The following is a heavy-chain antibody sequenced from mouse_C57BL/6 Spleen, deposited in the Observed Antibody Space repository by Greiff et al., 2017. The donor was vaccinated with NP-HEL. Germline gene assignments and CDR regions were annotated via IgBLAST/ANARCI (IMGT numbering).Heavy chain of an antibody. CDR2: IRNKANGYTT. Sequence: EVKVVESGGGLVQPGGSLSLSCAASGFTFTDYYMSWVRQPPGKALEWLGFIRNKANGYTTEYSASVKGRFTISRDNSQRILYLQMNALRAEDSATDYCARYHGSNFDYWGQGTTLTVSS. CDR3: ARYHGSNFDY. V-gene: IGHV7-3*01. CDR1: GFTFTDYY. D-gene: IGHD2-2*01. J-gene: IGHJ2*01.